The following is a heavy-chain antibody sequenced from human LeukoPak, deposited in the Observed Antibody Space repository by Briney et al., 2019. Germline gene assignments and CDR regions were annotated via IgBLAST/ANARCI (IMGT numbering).Heavy chain of an antibody. Sequence: ASVNVSCKVSGYTLTELSMHWVRQAPGKGRDWMGGFDPEDSETIYAQKFQGRVTMTEDTSTATAYMELSSLRSEDTAVYYCATWELLGVGYWGQGTLVTVSS. V-gene: IGHV1-24*01. CDR2: FDPEDSET. J-gene: IGHJ4*02. D-gene: IGHD1-26*01. CDR1: GYTLTELS. CDR3: ATWELLGVGY.